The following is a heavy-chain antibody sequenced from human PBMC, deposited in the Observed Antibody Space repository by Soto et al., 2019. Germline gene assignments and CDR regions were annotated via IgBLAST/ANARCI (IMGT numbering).Heavy chain of an antibody. V-gene: IGHV1-3*05. CDR1: GYTFTSYA. CDR2: INAGNGNT. J-gene: IGHJ2*01. CDR3: ARAPSWWYFDL. Sequence: QVPLVQSGAEEKKPGASVKVSCKASGYTFTSYAMHWVRQAPGQRLEWMGWINAGNGNTKYSQKFQGRVTITRDTSASTADMELSSLRSEDTAVYYCARAPSWWYFDLWGRGTLGTVSS.